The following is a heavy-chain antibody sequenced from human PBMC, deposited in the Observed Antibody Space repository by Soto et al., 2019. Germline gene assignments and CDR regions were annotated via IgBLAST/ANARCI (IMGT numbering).Heavy chain of an antibody. J-gene: IGHJ4*02. Sequence: SETLSLTCTVSGGSISSGGYYWSWIRQHPGKGLEWIGYIYYSGSTNYNPSLKSRVTISVDTSKNQFSLKLSSVTAADTAVYYCARGDGSSISPFDYWGQGTLVTVSS. CDR1: GGSISSGGYY. CDR3: ARGDGSSISPFDY. D-gene: IGHD6-6*01. V-gene: IGHV4-61*08. CDR2: IYYSGST.